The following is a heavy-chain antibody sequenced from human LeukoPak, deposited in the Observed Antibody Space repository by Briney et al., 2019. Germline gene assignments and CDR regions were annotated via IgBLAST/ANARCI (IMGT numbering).Heavy chain of an antibody. CDR3: ARRFQPEEYYYDSSGYSLYYFDY. Sequence: PGGSLRLSCAASGFTFSSYWMTWVRQAPGKGLEWVANIKQDGSEAYYVDSVKGRFTVSRDNAKNSLYLQMNSLRAEDTAVYYCARRFQPEEYYYDSSGYSLYYFDYWGQGTLVTVSS. D-gene: IGHD3-22*01. CDR1: GFTFSSYW. J-gene: IGHJ4*02. CDR2: IKQDGSEA. V-gene: IGHV3-7*01.